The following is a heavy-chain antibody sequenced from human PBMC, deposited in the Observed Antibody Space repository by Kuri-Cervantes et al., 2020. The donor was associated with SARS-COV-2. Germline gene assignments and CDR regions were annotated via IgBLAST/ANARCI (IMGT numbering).Heavy chain of an antibody. CDR2: IYYSGST. CDR1: GGSFSGYY. J-gene: IGHJ6*02. CDR3: AREGSGWYGEDYYYGMDV. Sequence: SETLSLTCAVYGGSFSGYYWSWIRQPPGKGLEWIGYIYYSGSTNYNPSLKSRATISVDTSKNQFSLKLSSVTAADTAVYYCAREGSGWYGEDYYYGMDVWGQGTTVTVSS. V-gene: IGHV4-59*01. D-gene: IGHD6-19*01.